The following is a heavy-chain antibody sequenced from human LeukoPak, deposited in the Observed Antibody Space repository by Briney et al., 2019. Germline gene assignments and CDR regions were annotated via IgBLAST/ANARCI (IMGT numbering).Heavy chain of an antibody. CDR1: GFTFSSYG. CDR3: AKARVLDLDY. D-gene: IGHD2-8*01. Sequence: PPGRSLRLSCAASGFTFSSYGMHWVRQSPGKRLEWVAFISYDGSNKYYADSVKGRFTISSDNSKNTLYLQMNSLRAEDTAVYYCAKARVLDLDYWGQGTLVTVSS. V-gene: IGHV3-30*18. CDR2: ISYDGSNK. J-gene: IGHJ4*02.